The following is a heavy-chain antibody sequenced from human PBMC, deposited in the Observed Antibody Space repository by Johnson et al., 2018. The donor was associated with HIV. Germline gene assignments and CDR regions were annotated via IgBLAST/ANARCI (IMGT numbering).Heavy chain of an antibody. CDR2: IYSGGST. J-gene: IGHJ3*02. CDR3: ARDDSGSKSLGAFDI. V-gene: IGHV3-53*01. D-gene: IGHD1-26*01. Sequence: VQLVESGGGLIQPGGSLRLSCAASGFTVSSNYMSWVRQAPGKGLEWVSVIYSGGSTYYADSVTGRFTISRDNSKNTLYLQMTSLRAEDTAVYYCARDDSGSKSLGAFDIWGQGTMVTVSS. CDR1: GFTVSSNY.